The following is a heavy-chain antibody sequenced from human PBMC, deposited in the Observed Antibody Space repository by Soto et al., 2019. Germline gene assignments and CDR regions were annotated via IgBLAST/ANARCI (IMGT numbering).Heavy chain of an antibody. D-gene: IGHD4-17*01. J-gene: IGHJ6*02. CDR3: AKDSAADDYGDYGMDV. CDR2: SGSGGRT. V-gene: IGHV3-23*01. Sequence: GGSLRLSCAASGFTFSSYAMTWVRQAPGEWLGWVSVSGSGGRTNYAGSVKGRFTISRDNSKNTLYLHMNSLRADDTAVYYRAKDSAADDYGDYGMDVWGQGXTVTV. CDR1: GFTFSSYA.